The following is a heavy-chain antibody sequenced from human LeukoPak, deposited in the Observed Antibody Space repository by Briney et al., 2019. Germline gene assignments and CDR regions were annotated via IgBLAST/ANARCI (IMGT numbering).Heavy chain of an antibody. CDR2: IYHSGST. CDR1: GGSISSSNW. D-gene: IGHD3-3*01. CDR3: ARVKDDFWSGYWNWFDP. J-gene: IGHJ5*02. Sequence: SGTLSLTCAVSGGSISSSNWWSWVRQPPGKGLEWIGEIYHSGSTNYNPSLKSRVTISVDKSKNQFSLKLSSVTAADTAVYYCARVKDDFWSGYWNWFDPWGQGTLVTVSS. V-gene: IGHV4-4*02.